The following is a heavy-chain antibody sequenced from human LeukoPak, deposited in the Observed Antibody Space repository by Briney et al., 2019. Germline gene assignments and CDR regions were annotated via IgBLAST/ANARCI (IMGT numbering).Heavy chain of an antibody. J-gene: IGHJ1*01. V-gene: IGHV3-23*01. CDR2: ISGSGGST. D-gene: IGHD2-15*01. CDR1: GFTFSSYA. Sequence: GASLRLSCAASGFTFSSYAMSWVRQAPGKGLEWVSAISGSGGSTYYADSVKGRFTISRDNSKNTLYLQMNSLRAEDTAVYYCAKDGGQVVQKHWGQGTLVTVSS. CDR3: AKDGGQVVQKH.